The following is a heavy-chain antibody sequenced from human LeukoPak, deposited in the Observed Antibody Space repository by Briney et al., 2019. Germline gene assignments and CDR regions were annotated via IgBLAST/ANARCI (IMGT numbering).Heavy chain of an antibody. CDR1: GFPFSSYA. J-gene: IGHJ4*02. V-gene: IGHV3-30*04. CDR2: ISYDGSNK. CDR3: ARARPSMWIDY. D-gene: IGHD5-12*01. Sequence: GGSLRLSCAASGFPFSSYAMHWVRQAPGKGLEWVAVISYDGSNKYYVDSVKGRFTISRDNSKSTLYLQMNSLRPEDTAVYYCARARPSMWIDYWGQGTLVTVSS.